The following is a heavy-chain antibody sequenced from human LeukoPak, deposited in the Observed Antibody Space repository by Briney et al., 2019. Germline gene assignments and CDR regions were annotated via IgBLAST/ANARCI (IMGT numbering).Heavy chain of an antibody. CDR1: GGSISSYY. V-gene: IGHV4-59*08. J-gene: IGHJ4*02. Sequence: TSETLSLTCTVSGGSISSYYWSWIRQPPGKGLEWIGYIYYSGSTNYNPSLKSRVTISVDTSKNQFSLKLSSVTAADTAIYYCARLDKGIKAAHFDYWGQGTLVTVSS. D-gene: IGHD6-25*01. CDR3: ARLDKGIKAAHFDY. CDR2: IYYSGST.